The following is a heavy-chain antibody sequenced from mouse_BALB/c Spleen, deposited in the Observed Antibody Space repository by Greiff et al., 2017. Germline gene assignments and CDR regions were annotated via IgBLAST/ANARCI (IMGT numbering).Heavy chain of an antibody. J-gene: IGHJ3*01. CDR2: IYPSDSYT. CDR1: GYTFTSYW. D-gene: IGHD2-10*02. Sequence: QVQLKQPGAELVRPGASVKLSCKASGYTFTSYWINWVKQRPGQGLEWIGNIYPSDSYTNYNQKFKDKATLTVDKSSSTAYMQLSSPTSEDSAVYYCTRSGYGNPFAYWGQGTLVTVSA. V-gene: IGHV1-69*02. CDR3: TRSGYGNPFAY.